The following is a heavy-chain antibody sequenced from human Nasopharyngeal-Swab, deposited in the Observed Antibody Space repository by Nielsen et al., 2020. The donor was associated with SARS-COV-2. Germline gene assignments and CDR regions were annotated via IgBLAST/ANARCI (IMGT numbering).Heavy chain of an antibody. CDR1: GYTFTGYY. CDR2: INPNSGGT. Sequence: ASVKVSCKASGYTFTGYYMHWVRQAPGQGLEWMGRINPNSGGTNYAQKFQGRVTMTRDTSISTAYMELSRLRSDDTAVYYCASPRTRDGYNSFDYWGQGTLVTVSS. CDR3: ASPRTRDGYNSFDY. V-gene: IGHV1-2*06. J-gene: IGHJ4*02. D-gene: IGHD5-24*01.